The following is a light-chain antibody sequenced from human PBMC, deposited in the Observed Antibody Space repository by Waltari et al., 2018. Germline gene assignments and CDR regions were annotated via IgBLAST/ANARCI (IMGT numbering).Light chain of an antibody. V-gene: IGLV2-8*01. Sequence: QSALTQPPSASGSPGQSATISCPGTSSAVGGYNYVSWYQQHPGKAPKLMIYEVSRRPSGVPDRFSGSKSGNTASLTVSGLQAEDEADYYCSSYAGSNNLLFGGGTKLTVL. CDR2: EVS. CDR1: SSAVGGYNY. CDR3: SSYAGSNNLL. J-gene: IGLJ2*01.